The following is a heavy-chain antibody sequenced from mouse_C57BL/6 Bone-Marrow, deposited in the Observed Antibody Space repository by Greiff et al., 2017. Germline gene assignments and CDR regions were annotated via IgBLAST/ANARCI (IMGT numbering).Heavy chain of an antibody. D-gene: IGHD1-2*01. CDR2: IDPENGDT. J-gene: IGHJ1*03. V-gene: IGHV14-4*01. CDR3: TGLRPHWYFDV. Sequence: EVKLVESGAELVRPGASVKLSCTASGFNIKDDYMHWVKQRPEQGLEWIGWIDPENGDTEYASKFQGKATITADTSSNTAYLQLSSLSSEDTAVYYSTGLRPHWYFDVWGTGTTVTVSS. CDR1: GFNIKDDY.